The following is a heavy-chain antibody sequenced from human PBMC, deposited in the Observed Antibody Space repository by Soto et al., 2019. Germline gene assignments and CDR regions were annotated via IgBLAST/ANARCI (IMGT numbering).Heavy chain of an antibody. CDR3: ARFRQHSSGWSRFGCDY. CDR1: GYTFTSYG. J-gene: IGHJ4*02. Sequence: ASVKVSCKASGYTFTSYGISWVRQAPGQGLEWMGWISAYNGNTNYAQKLQGRVTMTTDTSTSTAYMELRSLRSDDTAVYYCARFRQHSSGWSRFGCDYWGQGTRVTVSS. CDR2: ISAYNGNT. D-gene: IGHD6-13*01. V-gene: IGHV1-18*01.